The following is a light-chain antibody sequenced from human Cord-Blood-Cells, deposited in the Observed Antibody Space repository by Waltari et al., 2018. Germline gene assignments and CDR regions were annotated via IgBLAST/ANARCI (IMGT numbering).Light chain of an antibody. J-gene: IGLJ3*02. CDR1: SSDVGGYNY. CDR2: DVS. CDR3: CSYAGSYTWV. V-gene: IGLV2-11*01. Sequence: QSALTQPRSVSGSPGQSVTIPCTGTSSDVGGYNYVSWYQQHPGKAPKLMIYDVSKRPSGVPDRFSGSKSGNTASLTISGLQAEDEADYYCCSYAGSYTWVFGGGTKLTV.